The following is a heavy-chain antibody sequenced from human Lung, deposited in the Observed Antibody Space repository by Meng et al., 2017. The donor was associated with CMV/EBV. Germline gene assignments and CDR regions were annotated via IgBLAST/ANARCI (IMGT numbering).Heavy chain of an antibody. Sequence: GGSLRLXXAASGFIFNAYGMHWVRQAPGKGLEWVAFIRYDGSNKNYADSVKGRSTISRDNSKNTVYLQLNSLRVDDSAVYYCAKDWGQLVNYFDYWGQGTLVTVSS. D-gene: IGHD6-6*01. CDR1: GFIFNAYG. J-gene: IGHJ4*02. CDR2: IRYDGSNK. CDR3: AKDWGQLVNYFDY. V-gene: IGHV3-30*02.